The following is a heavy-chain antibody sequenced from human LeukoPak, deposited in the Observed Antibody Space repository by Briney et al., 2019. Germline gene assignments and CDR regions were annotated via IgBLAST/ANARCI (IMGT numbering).Heavy chain of an antibody. J-gene: IGHJ4*02. CDR2: ISGSGGST. CDR1: GFTFSSYA. CDR3: AKYGGLRITMIVVVITELTDFDY. D-gene: IGHD3-22*01. V-gene: IGHV3-23*01. Sequence: GGSLRLSCAASGFTFSSYAMSWVRQAPGKGLEWVSAISGSGGSTYYADSVKGRFTISRDNSKNTLYLQMNSLRAEDTAVYYCAKYGGLRITMIVVVITELTDFDYWGQGTLVTVSS.